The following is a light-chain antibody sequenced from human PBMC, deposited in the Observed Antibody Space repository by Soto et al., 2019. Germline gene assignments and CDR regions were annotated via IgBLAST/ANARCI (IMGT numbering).Light chain of an antibody. CDR1: QSITSN. Sequence: EIVMTQSPGTLSVSPGERATLSCRASQSITSNLAWYQQKPGQAPRLLIYGASTRATGIPARVSGSGSGTELTLTFSSLQSDDFGGYYCQQYFIWRYTFGQGTRLEIK. V-gene: IGKV3D-15*01. CDR2: GAS. CDR3: QQYFIWRYT. J-gene: IGKJ2*01.